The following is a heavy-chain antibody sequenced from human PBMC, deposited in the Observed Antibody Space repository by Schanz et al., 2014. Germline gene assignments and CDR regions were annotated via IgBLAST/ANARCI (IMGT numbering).Heavy chain of an antibody. CDR1: GFTFTTFA. D-gene: IGHD2-8*02. V-gene: IGHV3-23*01. J-gene: IGHJ5*01. CDR2: ISDRGDGT. CDR3: ARDRDAGGYDS. Sequence: EQVLESGGGFVQPGGSLRLSCATSGFTFTTFAMTWVRQAPGKGLEWVSGISDRGDGTNYGDSVRGRFTISRDNAKNTLYLQMNSLRAEDTAVYYCARDRDAGGYDSWGQGTLVTVSS.